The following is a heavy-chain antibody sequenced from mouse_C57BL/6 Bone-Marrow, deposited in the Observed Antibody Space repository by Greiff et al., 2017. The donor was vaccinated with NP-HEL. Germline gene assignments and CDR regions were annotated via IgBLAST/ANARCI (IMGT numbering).Heavy chain of an antibody. CDR3: ARWEYYGSRGYFEV. CDR2: INPGSGGT. V-gene: IGHV1-54*01. D-gene: IGHD1-1*01. J-gene: IGHJ1*03. CDR1: GYAFTNYL. Sequence: QVQLKESGAELVRPGTSVKVSCKASGYAFTNYLIEWVKQRPGQGLEWIGVINPGSGGTNYNEKFKGKATLTADKSSSTAYMQLSSLTSEDSAVYFCARWEYYGSRGYFEVWGTGTTVTVSS.